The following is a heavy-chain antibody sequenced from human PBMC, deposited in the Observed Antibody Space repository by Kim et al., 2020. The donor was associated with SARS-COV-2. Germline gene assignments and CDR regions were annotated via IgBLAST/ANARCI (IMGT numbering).Heavy chain of an antibody. Sequence: GGSLRLSCAASGFTFSSYSMNWVRQAPGKGLEWVSYISSSSSTIYYADSVKGRFTISRDNAKNSLYLQMNSLRDEDTAVYYCATSGGVTTGYNWFDPWGQGTLVTVSS. CDR3: ATSGGVTTGYNWFDP. CDR2: ISSSSSTI. J-gene: IGHJ5*02. CDR1: GFTFSSYS. D-gene: IGHD4-17*01. V-gene: IGHV3-48*02.